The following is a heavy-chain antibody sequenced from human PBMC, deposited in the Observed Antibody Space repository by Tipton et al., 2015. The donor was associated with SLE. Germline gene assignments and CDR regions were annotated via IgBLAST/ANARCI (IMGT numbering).Heavy chain of an antibody. V-gene: IGHV3-33*01. Sequence: RSLRLSCAASGFTFSSYGMHWVRQAPGKGLEWVAVIWYDGSNKYYADSVKGRFTISRDNSKNTLYLQMNSLRAEDTAVYYCAREEYSGSYGFDYWGQGTLVTVSS. CDR3: AREEYSGSYGFDY. CDR2: IWYDGSNK. CDR1: GFTFSSYG. J-gene: IGHJ4*02. D-gene: IGHD1-26*01.